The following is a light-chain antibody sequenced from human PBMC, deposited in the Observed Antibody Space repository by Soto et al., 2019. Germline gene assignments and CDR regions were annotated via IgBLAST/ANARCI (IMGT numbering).Light chain of an antibody. V-gene: IGKV1-33*01. Sequence: DIQMTQSPSSLSASVGDRVTITCQASHDISKYVIWYQQKPGRAPKLLIFDASVLEVGVPSRFSGSGWGTHFPFTISSLQPEDIATYYCQQYDNLPITFGQGTRLDIK. J-gene: IGKJ5*01. CDR1: HDISKY. CDR2: DAS. CDR3: QQYDNLPIT.